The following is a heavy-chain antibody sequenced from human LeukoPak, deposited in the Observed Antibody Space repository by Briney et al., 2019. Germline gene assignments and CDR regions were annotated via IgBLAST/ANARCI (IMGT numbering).Heavy chain of an antibody. CDR1: GGSISSYY. CDR2: IYYSGST. Sequence: PSETLSLTCTVSGGSISSYYWSWIRQPPGKGLEWIGYIYYSGSTNYNPSLKSRVTISVDTSKNQFSLKLSSVTAADTAVYYWARGLNGFDPWGQGTRVTVSS. CDR3: ARGLNGFDP. V-gene: IGHV4-59*01. J-gene: IGHJ5*02.